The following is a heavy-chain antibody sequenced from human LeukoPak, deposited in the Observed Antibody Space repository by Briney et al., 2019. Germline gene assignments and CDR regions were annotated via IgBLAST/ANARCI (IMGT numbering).Heavy chain of an antibody. D-gene: IGHD2-21*02. CDR1: GYTSISYG. J-gene: IGHJ4*02. V-gene: IGHV1-18*01. CDR2: TSAYNGNT. Sequence: ASVKVSCNASGYTSISYGTSWVRQHPGHGLEWMGSTSAYNGNTNYAQKLQGRVTMTTDTSTSTAYMELRSLRSDDTAVYYCARSLAYCGGDCYQPFDYWGQGTLVTVSS. CDR3: ARSLAYCGGDCYQPFDY.